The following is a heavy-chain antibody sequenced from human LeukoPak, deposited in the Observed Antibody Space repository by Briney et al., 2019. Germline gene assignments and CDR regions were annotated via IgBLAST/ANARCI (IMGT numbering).Heavy chain of an antibody. Sequence: KPGRSLRLSCAASGFTFSSYWMSWVRQAPGKGLEWVSSITTSSYIYYADSVKGRFTISRDNAKNSLYLQMNSLRAEDTAVYYCARRAGNSSAYDYWGQGTLVTVSS. CDR3: ARRAGNSSAYDY. J-gene: IGHJ4*02. CDR2: ITTSSYI. V-gene: IGHV3-21*01. CDR1: GFTFSSYW. D-gene: IGHD3-22*01.